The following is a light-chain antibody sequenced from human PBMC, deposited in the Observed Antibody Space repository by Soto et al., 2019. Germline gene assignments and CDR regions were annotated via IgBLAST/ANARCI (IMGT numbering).Light chain of an antibody. CDR2: AAS. J-gene: IGKJ1*01. CDR3: QQYGSSPRT. CDR1: QSVSSY. V-gene: IGKV3-20*01. Sequence: EIVLTQSPVTLSLSPGERATLSCRASQSVSSYLAWYQQKPGQAPRLLIYAASSRATGIPDRFSGSGSGTDFTLTISRLEPEDFAVYYCQQYGSSPRTFGHVTKVDI.